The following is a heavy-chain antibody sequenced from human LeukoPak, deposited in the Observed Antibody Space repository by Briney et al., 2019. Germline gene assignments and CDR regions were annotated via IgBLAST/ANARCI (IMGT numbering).Heavy chain of an antibody. D-gene: IGHD1-14*01. V-gene: IGHV1-2*02. CDR3: ARGSRDADVTKVAFEY. CDR1: GHTFTCYY. CDR2: INPNSGGT. Sequence: GASVKVSCKASGHTFTCYYVHWVRQAPGRGLEWMGWINPNSGGTNCAQNFKGRVTMTRDTSISTVYMELSRLRSDDTAVYYCARGSRDADVTKVAFEYWGQGTLVTVSS. J-gene: IGHJ4*02.